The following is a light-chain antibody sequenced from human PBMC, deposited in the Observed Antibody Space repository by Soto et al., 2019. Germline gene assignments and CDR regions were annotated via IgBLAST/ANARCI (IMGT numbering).Light chain of an antibody. J-gene: IGKJ5*01. V-gene: IGKV1-39*01. CDR1: RNVSIY. CDR3: QQSYKMPS. Sequence: EIPLTQSPSSLSASVGDRLTLTCRASRNVSIYLNWYQHKPGKGPTLLIHATSNLQIGVPSRFSGSGSGTEFNLTISSLEPEAFETYYCQQSYKMPSFGQGTRLVI. CDR2: ATS.